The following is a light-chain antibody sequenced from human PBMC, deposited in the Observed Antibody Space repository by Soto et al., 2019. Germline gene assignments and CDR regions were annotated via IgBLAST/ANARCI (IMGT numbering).Light chain of an antibody. Sequence: DIQMTQSPSTLSASVGDRVTITCRASQSISTWLAWYQQKPGKAPKLLIYKASSLRNGVPSRFTGSGSWTNFTLTIYSLQPDDFASYYCQQYNGYPHTFGKGTKLEIK. J-gene: IGKJ2*01. V-gene: IGKV1-5*03. CDR2: KAS. CDR3: QQYNGYPHT. CDR1: QSISTW.